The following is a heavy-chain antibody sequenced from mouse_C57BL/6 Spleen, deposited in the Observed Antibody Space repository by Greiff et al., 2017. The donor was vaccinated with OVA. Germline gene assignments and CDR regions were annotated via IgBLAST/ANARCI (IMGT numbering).Heavy chain of an antibody. CDR3: APSHYYGFDYAMDY. V-gene: IGHV1-55*01. J-gene: IGHJ4*01. CDR1: GYTFTSYW. Sequence: QVQLQQPGAELVKPGASVKMSCKASGYTFTSYWITWVKQRPGQGLEWIGDIYPGSGSTNYNEKFKSKATLTVDTSSSTAYMQLSRLTSEDSAVYYCAPSHYYGFDYAMDYWGQGTSVTVSS. CDR2: IYPGSGST. D-gene: IGHD1-2*01.